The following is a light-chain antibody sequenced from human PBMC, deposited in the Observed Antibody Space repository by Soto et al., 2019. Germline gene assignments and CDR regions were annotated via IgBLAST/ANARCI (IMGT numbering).Light chain of an antibody. V-gene: IGKV1-5*01. CDR1: QTISSW. CDR2: DAS. J-gene: IGKJ1*01. Sequence: DIQMTQSPSTVSGSVGDRVTITCRAGQTISSWLAWYQQKPGKAPNLLIYDASSLQSGVPSRFSGSGFGTEFTLTISSLQPGDFATYYCQQYSSRSTFGQGTKVDIK. CDR3: QQYSSRST.